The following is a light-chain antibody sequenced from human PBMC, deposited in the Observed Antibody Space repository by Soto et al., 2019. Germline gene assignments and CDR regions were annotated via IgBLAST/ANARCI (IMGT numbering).Light chain of an antibody. CDR3: QQTYSNLSIT. CDR1: ESIARH. V-gene: IGKV1-39*01. Sequence: DIQMTQSPSSLSASVGDRVTITCRASESIARHLNWYQQKPGKAPKLLIYAASSLRNGVPSRFRGCGSGSDFTLTISNLQPEDFATYYCQQTYSNLSITFGQGTRLEIK. J-gene: IGKJ5*01. CDR2: AAS.